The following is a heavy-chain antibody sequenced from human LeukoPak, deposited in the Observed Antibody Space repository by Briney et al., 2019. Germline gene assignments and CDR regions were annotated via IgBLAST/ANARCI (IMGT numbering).Heavy chain of an antibody. CDR1: GFTFSSYE. V-gene: IGHV3-48*03. J-gene: IGHJ6*03. CDR2: ISSSGSTI. CDR3: ARGGGYSSGWPYYYYYYYMDV. Sequence: GGSLRLSCAASGFTFSSYEMNWVRQAPGKGLEWVSYISSSGSTIYYADSVKGRFTISRDNAKNSLYLQMNSLRAEDTAVYYCARGGGYSSGWPYYYYYYYMDVWGKGTTVTISS. D-gene: IGHD6-19*01.